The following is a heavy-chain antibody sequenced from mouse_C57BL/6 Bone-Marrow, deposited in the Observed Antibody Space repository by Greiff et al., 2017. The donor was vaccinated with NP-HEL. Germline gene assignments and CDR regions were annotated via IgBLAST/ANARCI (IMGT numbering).Heavy chain of an antibody. D-gene: IGHD1-2*01. V-gene: IGHV1-5*01. CDR1: GYTFTSYW. J-gene: IGHJ2*01. Sequence: VQLQQSGTVLARPGASVKMSCKTSGYTFTSYWMHWVKQRPGQGLEWIGAIYPGNSDTSYNQKFKGKAKLTAVTSSSTAYMELSSLTYEDSAVLDCTRFQYYGQVWDFWGQGTTLTVSS. CDR2: IYPGNSDT. CDR3: TRFQYYGQVWDF.